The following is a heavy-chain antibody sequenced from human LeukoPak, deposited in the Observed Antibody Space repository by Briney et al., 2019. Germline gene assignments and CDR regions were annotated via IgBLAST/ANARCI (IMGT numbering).Heavy chain of an antibody. V-gene: IGHV3-74*01. Sequence: GGSLRLSCAASGFTFSGSAMHWVRQAPGKGRLWVSRISDDGNSANYADSVQGRFTISRDNAKNTVYLQMHSLGAEDTAVYYCVSGYCSSATCYRGAYWGQGNLVTVSS. CDR2: ISDDGNSA. D-gene: IGHD2-2*03. J-gene: IGHJ4*02. CDR3: VSGYCSSATCYRGAY. CDR1: GFTFSGSA.